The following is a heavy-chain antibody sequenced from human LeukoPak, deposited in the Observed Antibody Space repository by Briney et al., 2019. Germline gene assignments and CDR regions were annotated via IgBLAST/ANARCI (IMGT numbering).Heavy chain of an antibody. Sequence: SVTVSCKASGGTFSSYAISWVRQAPGQGLEWMGRIIPILGIANYAQKFQGRVTITADKSTSTAYMELSSLRSEDTAVYYCSGSGTYAFDIWGQGTMVTVSS. CDR3: SGSGTYAFDI. CDR2: IIPILGIA. V-gene: IGHV1-69*04. CDR1: GGTFSSYA. D-gene: IGHD3-3*01. J-gene: IGHJ3*02.